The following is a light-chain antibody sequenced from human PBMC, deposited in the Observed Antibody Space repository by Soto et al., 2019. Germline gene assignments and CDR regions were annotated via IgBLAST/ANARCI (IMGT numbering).Light chain of an antibody. V-gene: IGKV1-33*01. CDR1: QDISNY. J-gene: IGKJ2*01. CDR2: DAS. Sequence: DIQMTQSPSSLSASVGDRVTITCQASQDISNYLNWYQQKPGKAPKLLIYDASNLETGVPSRFSGSGSGTDFTFTISSLQPEDIATYYCQQYDNRPMYTFGKGTKLEIK. CDR3: QQYDNRPMYT.